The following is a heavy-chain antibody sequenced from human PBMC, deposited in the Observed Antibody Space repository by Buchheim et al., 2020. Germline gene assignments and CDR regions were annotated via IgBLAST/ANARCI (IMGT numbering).Heavy chain of an antibody. J-gene: IGHJ5*02. Sequence: QVQPQESGPGLVKPSETLSLTCTVSGGSISSYYWSWIRQPPGKGLEWIGYIYYSGSTNYNPSLKSRVTISVDTSKNQFSLKLSSVTAADTAVYYCARDLIAAAGTVGWFDPWGQGTL. CDR1: GGSISSYY. V-gene: IGHV4-59*01. CDR2: IYYSGST. D-gene: IGHD6-13*01. CDR3: ARDLIAAAGTVGWFDP.